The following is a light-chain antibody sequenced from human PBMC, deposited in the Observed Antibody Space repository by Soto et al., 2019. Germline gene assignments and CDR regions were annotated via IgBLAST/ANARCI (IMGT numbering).Light chain of an antibody. Sequence: QSVLTQPPAVSAAPGQKVTISCSGGSSNIGNTYVNWYQQFPGTAPKLLIFSNDHRPSGVPDRFSGSKSGTSAYLAISGLRSEDEADYYCAAWDDSLRGHWAFGGGTKLTVL. J-gene: IGLJ3*02. CDR2: SND. CDR3: AAWDDSLRGHWA. CDR1: SSNIGNTY. V-gene: IGLV1-47*02.